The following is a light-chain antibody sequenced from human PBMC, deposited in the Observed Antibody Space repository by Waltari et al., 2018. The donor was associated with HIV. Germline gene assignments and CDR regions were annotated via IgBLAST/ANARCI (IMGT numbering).Light chain of an antibody. V-gene: IGLV1-40*01. J-gene: IGLJ3*02. Sequence: VSISCSGNASNIGAGFDVHWYRQSPGTAPKLVIFGDTVRPSGITDRFSGSRALNSVSLDISGLRAEDAGDYYGQSYDISLTGLWVFGGGTKLTVL. CDR1: ASNIGAGFD. CDR2: GDT. CDR3: QSYDISLTGLWV.